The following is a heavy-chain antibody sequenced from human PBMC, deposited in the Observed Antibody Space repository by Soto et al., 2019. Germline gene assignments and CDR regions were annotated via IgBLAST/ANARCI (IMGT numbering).Heavy chain of an antibody. CDR1: GDSISSADYY. CDR3: ARDLWVEPELYYYGMDV. J-gene: IGHJ6*02. D-gene: IGHD1-1*01. V-gene: IGHV4-30-4*01. CDR2: IFYSGTT. Sequence: TLSLTCTVSGDSISSADYYWSWIRQTPGKGLEWIGHIFYSGTTYYNPSLKSRLTISVDTSKNHFSLRLTSVTAADTAVYYCARDLWVEPELYYYGMDVWGQGTTVTVSS.